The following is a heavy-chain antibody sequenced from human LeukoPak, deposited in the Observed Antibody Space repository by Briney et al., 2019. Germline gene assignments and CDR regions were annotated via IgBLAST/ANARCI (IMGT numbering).Heavy chain of an antibody. CDR2: ISAYNGNT. J-gene: IGHJ4*02. CDR1: GYTFTSYG. D-gene: IGHD3-22*01. Sequence: ASVKVSCKASGYTFTSYGISWVRQAPGQGLEWMGWISAYNGNTNYAQKLQGRVTMTTDTSTSTAYMELRSLRSDDTAVYYCARVGPYYYDSSGCYFDCWGQGTLVTVSS. V-gene: IGHV1-18*01. CDR3: ARVGPYYYDSSGCYFDC.